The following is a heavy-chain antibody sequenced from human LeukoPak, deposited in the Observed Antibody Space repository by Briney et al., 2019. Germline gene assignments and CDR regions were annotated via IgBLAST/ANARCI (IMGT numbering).Heavy chain of an antibody. CDR1: GFTFSGYK. V-gene: IGHV3-48*04. CDR2: ISSSSGTK. D-gene: IGHD3-22*01. CDR3: AKDLYDSSGYRLFDC. Sequence: PGGSLRLSCVASGFTFSGYKMHWVRQAPGKGLEWVSYISSSSGTKYYADSVKGRFTISRDNAKNSLYLQMNSLRAEDTAVYYCAKDLYDSSGYRLFDCWGQGTLVTVSS. J-gene: IGHJ4*02.